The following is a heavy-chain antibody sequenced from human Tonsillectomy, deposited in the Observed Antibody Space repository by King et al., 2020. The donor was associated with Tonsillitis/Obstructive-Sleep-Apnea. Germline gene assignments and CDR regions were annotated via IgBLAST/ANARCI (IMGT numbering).Heavy chain of an antibody. Sequence: LQLQESGPGLVKPSETLSLTCTVSGGSISSSSYYWGWIRQPPGKGLEWIGSIYYSGSTYYNPSLKSRVTISVDTSKNQFSLKLGSVTAADTAVYYCARHSESAYYYYYMDVWGKGTTVTVSS. CDR2: IYYSGST. CDR1: GGSISSSSYY. CDR3: ARHSESAYYYYYMDV. J-gene: IGHJ6*03. V-gene: IGHV4-39*01.